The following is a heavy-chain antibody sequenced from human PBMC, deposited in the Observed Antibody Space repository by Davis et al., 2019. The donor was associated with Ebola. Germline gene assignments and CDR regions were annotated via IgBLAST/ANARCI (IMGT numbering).Heavy chain of an antibody. Sequence: PSETLSLTCSVSGGSISTGNYYWTWIRQHPGKGLEWIGYIYTSGTIYYNPSLKSRLTISEDTSKNQFSLKLTSVTAADTAVYYCATSRVRGLITTGQLDYWGQGTLVTVSS. D-gene: IGHD3-10*01. CDR3: ATSRVRGLITTGQLDY. CDR1: GGSISTGNYY. J-gene: IGHJ4*02. CDR2: IYTSGTI. V-gene: IGHV4-31*03.